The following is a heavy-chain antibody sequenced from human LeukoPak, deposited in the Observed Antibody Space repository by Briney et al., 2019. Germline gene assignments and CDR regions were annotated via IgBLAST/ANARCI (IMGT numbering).Heavy chain of an antibody. CDR3: ASAHIFGPDAFDI. CDR2: IYHSGST. D-gene: IGHD3-10*02. J-gene: IGHJ3*02. Sequence: SETVSLTCTVSGYSISSGYYWGWIRQPPGKGLEWIGSIYHSGSTYYNPSLKSRVTISVDTSKNQFSLKLSSVTAADTAVYYCASAHIFGPDAFDIWGQGTMVTVSS. CDR1: GYSISSGYY. V-gene: IGHV4-38-2*02.